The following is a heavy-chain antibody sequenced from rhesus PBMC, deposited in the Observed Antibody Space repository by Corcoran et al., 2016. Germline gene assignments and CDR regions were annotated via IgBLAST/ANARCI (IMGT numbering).Heavy chain of an antibody. D-gene: IGHD3-3*01. CDR3: AREVLFGLATLIRFFDY. CDR2: IYGSGGST. V-gene: IGHV4S7*01. CDR1: GGSIRDSYY. Sequence: QVQLQESGPGLVKPSETLSLTCAVSGGSIRDSYYWRWIRQPPGTGLGGIGYIYGSGGSTYYNPSLKSRVTISTDTSKNQFSLKLSSVTAADTAVYYCAREVLFGLATLIRFFDYWGQGVLVTVSS. J-gene: IGHJ4*01.